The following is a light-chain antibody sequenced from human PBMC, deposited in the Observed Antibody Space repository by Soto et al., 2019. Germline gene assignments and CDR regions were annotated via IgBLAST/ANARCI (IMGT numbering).Light chain of an antibody. CDR2: GVT. CDR1: SSDIGSYDF. Sequence: QSALSQPASVSGSLGQSITVSCTGTSSDIGSYDFVSWYQHHPDKAPKLLIYGVTNRPSGVSSRFSGSKSGNTASLTISGLQAEDEADYVCTSYTSRTTRGVFGGGTQLTVL. V-gene: IGLV2-14*01. J-gene: IGLJ7*01. CDR3: TSYTSRTTRGV.